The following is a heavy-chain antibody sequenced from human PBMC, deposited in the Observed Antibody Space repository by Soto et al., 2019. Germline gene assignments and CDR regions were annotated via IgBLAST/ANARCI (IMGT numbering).Heavy chain of an antibody. J-gene: IGHJ4*02. V-gene: IGHV3-7*03. CDR3: ARDTYYYDSSGYYY. CDR2: IKQDGSEK. D-gene: IGHD3-22*01. CDR1: GFPFSSYF. Sequence: GGSLSLSCSAAGFPFSSYFMSWVRPAPGKGLEWVANIKQDGSEKYYVDSVKGRFTISRDNAKNSLYLQMNSLRAEDTAVYYCARDTYYYDSSGYYYWGQGTLVTVSS.